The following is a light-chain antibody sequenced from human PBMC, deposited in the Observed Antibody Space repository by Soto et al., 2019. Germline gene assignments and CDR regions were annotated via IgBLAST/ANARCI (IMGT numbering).Light chain of an antibody. CDR3: QQLNSYPLT. V-gene: IGKV1-9*01. Sequence: DIQLTQSPSFLSASVGDRVTITCRASQGISSYLAWYQQKPGKAPKLLIYAASTLQSGVPSRFSGSGYGTEFTLTISSMQTEDFATYYCQQLNSYPLTFGGGTKVDIK. CDR2: AAS. CDR1: QGISSY. J-gene: IGKJ4*01.